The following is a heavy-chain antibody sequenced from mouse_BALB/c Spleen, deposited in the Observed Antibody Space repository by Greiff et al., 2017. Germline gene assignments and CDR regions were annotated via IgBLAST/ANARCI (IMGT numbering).Heavy chain of an antibody. CDR3: VRWVITGKAFAY. Sequence: VKLMESGAELAKPGASVKMSCKASGYTFTSYWMHWVKQRPGQGLEWIGYINPSTGYTEYNQKFKDKATLTADKSSSTAYMQLSSLTSEDSAVYYCVRWVITGKAFAYWGQGTLVTVSA. J-gene: IGHJ3*01. CDR2: INPSTGYT. V-gene: IGHV1-7*01. D-gene: IGHD2-4*01. CDR1: GYTFTSYW.